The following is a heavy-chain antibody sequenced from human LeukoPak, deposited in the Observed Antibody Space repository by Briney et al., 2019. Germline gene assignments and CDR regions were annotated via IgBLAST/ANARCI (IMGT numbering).Heavy chain of an antibody. CDR3: ARVQIFLSGYMDV. D-gene: IGHD3-3*01. V-gene: IGHV4-38-2*02. J-gene: IGHJ6*03. Sequence: PSETLSLTCTVSGGSISSYYWGWIRQPPGKGLEWIGSIYHSGSTYYNPSLESRVTISVDTSKNQFSLKLSSVTAADTAVYYCARVQIFLSGYMDVWGKGTTVAVSS. CDR2: IYHSGST. CDR1: GGSISSYY.